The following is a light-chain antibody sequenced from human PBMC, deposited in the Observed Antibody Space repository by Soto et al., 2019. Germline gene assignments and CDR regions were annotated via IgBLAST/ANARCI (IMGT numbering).Light chain of an antibody. CDR3: HQYGSSPST. CDR2: GAS. V-gene: IGKV3-20*01. CDR1: QSVSSSY. Sequence: EIVLTQSPGTLSLSPGERATLSCRASQSVSSSYLAWYQQKPGQAPRLLIYGASSRATGIPDRFSGSGSGTDFTLTISRLEPEDFAVYYCHQYGSSPSTFGQGTMVDIK. J-gene: IGKJ1*01.